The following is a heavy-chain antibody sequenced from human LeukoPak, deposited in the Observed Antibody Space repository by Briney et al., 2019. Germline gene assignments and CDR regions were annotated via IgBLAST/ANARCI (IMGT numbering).Heavy chain of an antibody. CDR2: MNPNSGKT. CDR1: GFTFTSYD. CDR3: ARTGWSGGNWFDP. J-gene: IGHJ5*02. D-gene: IGHD3-10*01. V-gene: IGHV1-8*01. Sequence: ASVKVSCKASGFTFTSYDINWVRQATGQGLEWMGWMNPNSGKTGYAQKYQGRVTMTKNTSISTAYMELSSLRSEDTAVYYCARTGWSGGNWFDPWGQGTLVTVSS.